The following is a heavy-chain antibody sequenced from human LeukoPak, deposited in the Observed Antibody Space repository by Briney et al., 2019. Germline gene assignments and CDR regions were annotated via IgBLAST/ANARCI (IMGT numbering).Heavy chain of an antibody. J-gene: IGHJ4*02. D-gene: IGHD5-18*01. V-gene: IGHV4-59*01. CDR2: IYYTGST. CDR1: GGSISGNY. CDR3: ARNPRYTD. Sequence: TSETLSLTCTVSGGSISGNYWSWIRRPPGKGLGWIGYIYYTGSTNFNPSLKSRVSVSVDTSKNQFSLKLTSVTAADTAVYYCARNPRYTDWGQGTLVTVSS.